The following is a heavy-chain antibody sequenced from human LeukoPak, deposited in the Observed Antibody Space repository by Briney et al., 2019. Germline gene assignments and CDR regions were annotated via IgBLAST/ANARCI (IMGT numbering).Heavy chain of an antibody. J-gene: IGHJ6*03. CDR2: IYYSGST. CDR3: ARNIVVVAATVLPQYYMDV. Sequence: SETLSLTCTVSGGSISSYHWSWIRQPPGKGLEGVGYIYYSGSTNYNPSLKSRVTISVDTSKNQFSLKLSSVTAADTAVYYCARNIVVVAATVLPQYYMDVWGKGTTVTVSS. D-gene: IGHD2-15*01. V-gene: IGHV4-59*01. CDR1: GGSISSYH.